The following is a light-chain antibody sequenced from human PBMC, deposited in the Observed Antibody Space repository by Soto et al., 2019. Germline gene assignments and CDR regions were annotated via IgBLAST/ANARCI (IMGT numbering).Light chain of an antibody. CDR1: QSVDSSF. Sequence: EIVLTQSPGSLSLSPGERDTLSCRASQSVDSSFFVWYHQKTGQAPRLLIYGASNRATGSPDRFSGRGSGAAFTLTRTGLEAEDVSLYYCQRYFSSVTFGQGTKVEIK. V-gene: IGKV3-20*01. CDR2: GAS. CDR3: QRYFSSVT. J-gene: IGKJ1*01.